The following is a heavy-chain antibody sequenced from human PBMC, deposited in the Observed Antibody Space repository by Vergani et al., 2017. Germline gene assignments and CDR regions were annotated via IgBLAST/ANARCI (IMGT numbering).Heavy chain of an antibody. V-gene: IGHV4-59*01. D-gene: IGHD1-26*01. CDR3: ARASGSYSPNXFDP. CDR2: IYYSGST. CDR1: GGSISSYY. Sequence: QVQLQESGPGLVKPSETLSLTCTVSGGSISSYYWSWIRQPPGKGLEWIGYIYYSGSTNYNPSLKSRVTISVDTSKNQFSLKLSSVTAADTAVYYCARASGSYSPNXFDPWGQGTLVSVSS. J-gene: IGHJ5*02.